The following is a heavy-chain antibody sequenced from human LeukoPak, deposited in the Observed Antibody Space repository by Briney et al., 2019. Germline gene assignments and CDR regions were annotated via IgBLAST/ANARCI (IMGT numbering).Heavy chain of an antibody. CDR2: INHSGST. J-gene: IGHJ4*02. CDR3: ARRHSSSWQRAVDY. Sequence: SETLSLTCAVYGGSFSGYYWSWIRQPPGRGLEWIGEINHSGSTNYNPSLKSRVTISVDTSKNQFSLKLSSVTAADTAVYYCARRHSSSWQRAVDYWGQGTLVTVSS. V-gene: IGHV4-34*01. D-gene: IGHD6-13*01. CDR1: GGSFSGYY.